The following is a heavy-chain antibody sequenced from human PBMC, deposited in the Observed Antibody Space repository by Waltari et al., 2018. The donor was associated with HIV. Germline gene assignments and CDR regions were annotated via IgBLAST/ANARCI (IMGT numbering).Heavy chain of an antibody. CDR1: GGTFSSYA. D-gene: IGHD2-8*01. Sequence: QVQLVQSGAEVKKPGSSVKVSCKASGGTFSSYAISWVRQAPGQGLEWMGGISPICGTANYAQKFQGRVTITADESTSTAYMELSSLRSEDTAVYYCARTKTCTNGVCYYGMDVWGQGTTVTVSS. J-gene: IGHJ6*02. CDR3: ARTKTCTNGVCYYGMDV. V-gene: IGHV1-69*12. CDR2: ISPICGTA.